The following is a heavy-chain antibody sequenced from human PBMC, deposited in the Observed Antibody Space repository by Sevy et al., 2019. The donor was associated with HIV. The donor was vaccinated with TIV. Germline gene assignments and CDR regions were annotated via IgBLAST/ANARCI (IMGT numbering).Heavy chain of an antibody. V-gene: IGHV3-7*01. CDR3: ARERVMITFGGVIVKDFDY. J-gene: IGHJ4*02. CDR2: IKQDGSEK. Sequence: GGSLRLSCAASGFTFSSYWMSWVRQAPGKGLEWVANIKQDGSEKYYVDSVKGRFTISRDNAKNSLYLQMNSLRAEDTAVYYCARERVMITFGGVIVKDFDYWGQGTLVTVSS. CDR1: GFTFSSYW. D-gene: IGHD3-16*02.